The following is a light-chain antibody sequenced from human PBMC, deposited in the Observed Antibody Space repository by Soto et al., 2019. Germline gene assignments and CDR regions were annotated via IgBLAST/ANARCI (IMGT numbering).Light chain of an antibody. CDR1: QSVTTN. Sequence: ETVLTQSPATLSVSPGERAIFSCKASQSVTTNLAWYQQKPGQVPRLLIYGAFTRATGIPARFSGSGSGTEFTLSISSLQSEDFAIYHCQQYHSWPHTFGQGTKLEIK. J-gene: IGKJ2*01. V-gene: IGKV3-15*01. CDR2: GAF. CDR3: QQYHSWPHT.